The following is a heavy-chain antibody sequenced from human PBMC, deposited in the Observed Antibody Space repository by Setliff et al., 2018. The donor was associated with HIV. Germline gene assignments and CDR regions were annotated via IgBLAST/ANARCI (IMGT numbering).Heavy chain of an antibody. D-gene: IGHD3-22*01. Sequence: GESLKISCKGSEYSFTSYWITWVRQRPGKGLEWMGTIDPSDSYTDFGPSFQGHVTISADKSIRTAYLQWTSLKASDTAIYYCARLGDDNSGYYQFWGQGTLVTVSS. V-gene: IGHV5-10-1*01. CDR3: ARLGDDNSGYYQF. J-gene: IGHJ4*02. CDR1: EYSFTSYW. CDR2: IDPSDSYT.